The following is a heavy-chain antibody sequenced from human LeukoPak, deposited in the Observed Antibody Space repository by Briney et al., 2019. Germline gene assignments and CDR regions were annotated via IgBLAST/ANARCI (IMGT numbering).Heavy chain of an antibody. CDR3: AKVPYDSSGSDSYYFDY. D-gene: IGHD3-22*01. CDR2: ISWNSGSI. J-gene: IGHJ4*02. CDR1: GFTFDDYA. Sequence: GESLRLSCAASGFTFDDYAMHWVRQAPGKGLEWVSGISWNSGSIGYADSVKGRFTISRDNAKNSLYLQMNSLRAEDTALYYCAKVPYDSSGSDSYYFDYWGQGTLVTVSS. V-gene: IGHV3-9*01.